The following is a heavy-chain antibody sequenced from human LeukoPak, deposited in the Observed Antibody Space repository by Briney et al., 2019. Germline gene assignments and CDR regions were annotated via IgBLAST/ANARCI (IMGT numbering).Heavy chain of an antibody. V-gene: IGHV4-34*01. CDR1: GRSFSGYY. CDR3: ARGGGTAAAGHFDY. D-gene: IGHD6-13*01. J-gene: IGHJ4*02. Sequence: SDTLSLTCALYGRSFSGYYWSWTRQPPGKGREWLGEINHSGSTTYNPPLKSRVTISVDTSKNQFYLKLTSVTAADTAVYYCARGGGTAAAGHFDYWGQGTLVTVSS. CDR2: INHSGST.